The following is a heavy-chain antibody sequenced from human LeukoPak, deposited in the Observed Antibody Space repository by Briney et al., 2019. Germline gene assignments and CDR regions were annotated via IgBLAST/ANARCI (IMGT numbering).Heavy chain of an antibody. D-gene: IGHD3-10*01. CDR3: ARGYFHSWVVRGVITLNPSDAFDI. Sequence: PSETLSLTCAVYGGSFSGYYWSWIRQPPGKGLEWIGEINHSGSTNYNPSLKSRVTISVDTSKNQFSLKLSSVTAADTAVYYCARGYFHSWVVRGVITLNPSDAFDIWGQGTMVTVSS. V-gene: IGHV4-34*01. J-gene: IGHJ3*02. CDR1: GGSFSGYY. CDR2: INHSGST.